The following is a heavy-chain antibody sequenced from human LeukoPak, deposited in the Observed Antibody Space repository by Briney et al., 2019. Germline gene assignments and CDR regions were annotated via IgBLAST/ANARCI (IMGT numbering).Heavy chain of an antibody. CDR2: IYYSGST. CDR3: ARGGSYYEYLDY. J-gene: IGHJ4*02. Sequence: SETLSLTCTVSGGFISSYYWSWIRQPPGKGLEWIGYIYYSGSTNYNPSLKSRVTISVDTSKNQFSLKLSSVTAADTAVYYCARGGSYYEYLDYWGQGTLVTVSS. V-gene: IGHV4-59*12. D-gene: IGHD1-26*01. CDR1: GGFISSYY.